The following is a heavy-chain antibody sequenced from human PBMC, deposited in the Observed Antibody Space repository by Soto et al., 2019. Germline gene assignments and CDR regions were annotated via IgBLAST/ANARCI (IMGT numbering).Heavy chain of an antibody. CDR3: ARDMTTVTTCFDY. V-gene: IGHV3-30-3*01. J-gene: IGHJ4*02. CDR2: ISYDESNK. Sequence: QVQLVESGGGVVQPGRSLRLSCAASGFTFNNYAMHWVRQAPGEGLEWVALISYDESNKYYADSVKGRFTISRDNSKNTLVLEMNSLRGEDTAMYYCARDMTTVTTCFDYWGQGTLVTVSS. D-gene: IGHD4-17*01. CDR1: GFTFNNYA.